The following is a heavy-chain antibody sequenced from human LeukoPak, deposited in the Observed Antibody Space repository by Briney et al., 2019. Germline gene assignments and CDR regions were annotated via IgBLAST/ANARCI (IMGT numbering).Heavy chain of an antibody. CDR2: IYYSGST. Sequence: PSETLSLTCTVSGGSISSYYWSWIRQPPGKGLEWIGYIYYSGSTNYNPSLKSRVTISVDTSKNQSSLKLSSVTAADTAVYYCARDAGIAAAGYYYYYMDVWGKGTTVTISS. J-gene: IGHJ6*03. D-gene: IGHD6-13*01. CDR3: ARDAGIAAAGYYYYYMDV. V-gene: IGHV4-59*01. CDR1: GGSISSYY.